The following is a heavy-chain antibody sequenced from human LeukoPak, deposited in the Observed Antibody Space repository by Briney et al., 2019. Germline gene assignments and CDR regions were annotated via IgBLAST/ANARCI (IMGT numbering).Heavy chain of an antibody. CDR3: AKASSHYYDSSGYYESSLDY. V-gene: IGHV3-74*01. J-gene: IGHJ4*02. Sequence: GGSLRLSCAASGFTFSNSWLHWVRQAPGKGLVWVSRINERGSSTSYADSVKGRFTISRDNSKNTLYLQMNSLRAEDTAVYYCAKASSHYYDSSGYYESSLDYWGQGTLVTVSS. CDR1: GFTFSNSW. D-gene: IGHD3-22*01. CDR2: INERGSST.